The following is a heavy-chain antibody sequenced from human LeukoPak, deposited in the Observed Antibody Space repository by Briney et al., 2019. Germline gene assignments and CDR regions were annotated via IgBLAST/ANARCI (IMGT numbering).Heavy chain of an antibody. J-gene: IGHJ4*02. CDR2: INWNGGST. V-gene: IGHV3-20*04. D-gene: IGHD1-7*01. CDR3: ARDDSSITGTKRH. Sequence: GGSLRLSCAASGFTFDKYGMSWVRQAPGKGLEWVSGINWNGGSTEYADCVKGRFTISRDNAKNSLYLQMNSLRAEDTALYYCARDDSSITGTKRHWGQGTLVTVSS. CDR1: GFTFDKYG.